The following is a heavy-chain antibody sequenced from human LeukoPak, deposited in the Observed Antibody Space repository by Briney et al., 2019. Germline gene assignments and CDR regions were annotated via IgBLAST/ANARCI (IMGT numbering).Heavy chain of an antibody. V-gene: IGHV4-34*01. Sequence: SETLSLTCAVYGGSFSGYYWSWIRQPPGKGLEWIGEINHSGSTNYNPSLKSRVTISVDTSKNQFSLKLSSVTAADTAVYYCARPRIVGATRTKAFDIWSQGTMVTVSS. CDR3: ARPRIVGATRTKAFDI. J-gene: IGHJ3*02. CDR2: INHSGST. CDR1: GGSFSGYY. D-gene: IGHD1-26*01.